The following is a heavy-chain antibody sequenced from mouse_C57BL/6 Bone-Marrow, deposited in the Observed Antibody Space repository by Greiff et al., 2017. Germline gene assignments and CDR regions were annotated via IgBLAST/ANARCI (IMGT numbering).Heavy chain of an antibody. Sequence: QVQLQQPGAELVKPGASVKLSCKASGYTFTSYWMHWVKQRPGQGLEWIGMIHPNSGSTNYNEKFKSKATLTVDKSSSTAYMQLSSLTSEDSAFYYCATYYSNYLAWFAYWGQGTLVTVSA. CDR1: GYTFTSYW. CDR2: IHPNSGST. CDR3: ATYYSNYLAWFAY. V-gene: IGHV1-64*01. D-gene: IGHD2-5*01. J-gene: IGHJ3*01.